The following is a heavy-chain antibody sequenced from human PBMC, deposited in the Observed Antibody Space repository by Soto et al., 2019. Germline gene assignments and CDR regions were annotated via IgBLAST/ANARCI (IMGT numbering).Heavy chain of an antibody. CDR3: ANADGIPAAGDAGYYYYYGMDV. CDR1: GFTFSSYA. V-gene: IGHV3-23*01. Sequence: SLRLSCAASGFTFSSYAMSWVRQAPGKGLEWVSAISGSGGSTYYADAVKGRFTISRHNSKNTQYLQMNSLRAEPTDVYLCANADGIPAAGDAGYYYYYGMDVWGQGTTVTVSS. CDR2: ISGSGGST. D-gene: IGHD6-13*01. J-gene: IGHJ6*02.